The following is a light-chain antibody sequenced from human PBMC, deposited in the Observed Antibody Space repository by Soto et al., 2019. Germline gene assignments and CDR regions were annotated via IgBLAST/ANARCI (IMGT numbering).Light chain of an antibody. Sequence: EVVMTQSPATLSVSPGERATLSCRASQSARSSLGWYQQKPGQAPRLLIYGASTRATGIPARFSGSGSGTDFTLTISRLEPEDFAVYYCQHSSSSPLLTFGGGTKVDIK. CDR1: QSARSS. V-gene: IGKV3-15*01. J-gene: IGKJ4*01. CDR3: QHSSSSPLLT. CDR2: GAS.